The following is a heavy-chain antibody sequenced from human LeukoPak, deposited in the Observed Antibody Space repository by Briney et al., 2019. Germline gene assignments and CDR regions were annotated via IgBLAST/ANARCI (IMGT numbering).Heavy chain of an antibody. Sequence: GESLRLSCAASGFTFSSYWMSWVRQASGKGLEWVANIKQDGSEKYYVDSVKGRFTISRDNAKNSLYLQMNSLRAEDTAVYYCARDSSWDYYYYMDVWGKGTTVTVSS. CDR3: ARDSSWDYYYYMDV. D-gene: IGHD2-2*01. CDR2: IKQDGSEK. CDR1: GFTFSSYW. V-gene: IGHV3-7*01. J-gene: IGHJ6*03.